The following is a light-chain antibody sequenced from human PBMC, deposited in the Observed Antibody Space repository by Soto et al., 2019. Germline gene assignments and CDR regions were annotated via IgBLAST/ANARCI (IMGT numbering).Light chain of an antibody. CDR3: QAWDNSVI. CDR1: RLGGKY. J-gene: IGLJ2*01. CDR2: DDN. V-gene: IGLV3-1*01. Sequence: SYELTQPPSVSVSPGQTATMTCSGARLGGKYVCWYQQKPGQSPVLVIYDDNKRPSGIPERFSGSNSGNTATLTISGTQPMDEADYYCQAWDNSVIFGGGTKLTVL.